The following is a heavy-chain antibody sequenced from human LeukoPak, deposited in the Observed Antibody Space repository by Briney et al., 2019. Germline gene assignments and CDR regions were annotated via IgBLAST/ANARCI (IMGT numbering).Heavy chain of an antibody. V-gene: IGHV3-7*01. CDR2: IKQDGSEK. CDR3: ARPTYGSGKYYYYMDV. J-gene: IGHJ6*03. CDR1: GFTFSSYW. Sequence: GSLRLSCAASGFTFSSYWMSWVRQAPGKGLEWVANIKQDGSEKYYVDSVKGRFTISRDNAKNSLYLQMNSLRAEDTAVYYCARPTYGSGKYYYYMDVWGKGTTVTVSS. D-gene: IGHD3-10*01.